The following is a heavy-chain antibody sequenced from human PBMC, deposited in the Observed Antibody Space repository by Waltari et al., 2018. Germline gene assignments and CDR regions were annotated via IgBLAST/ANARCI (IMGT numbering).Heavy chain of an antibody. CDR1: GYTFTSYD. CDR3: ARTSPAWELGYYYYMDV. D-gene: IGHD1-26*01. V-gene: IGHV1-8*01. CDR2: MNPNSGNT. Sequence: QVQLVQSGAEVKKPGASVKVSCKASGYTFTSYDINWVRQATGQGLEWMGWMNPNSGNTGYAQKFQGRVTMTRNTSISTAYMELSSLRSEDTAVYYCARTSPAWELGYYYYMDVWGKGTTVTVSS. J-gene: IGHJ6*03.